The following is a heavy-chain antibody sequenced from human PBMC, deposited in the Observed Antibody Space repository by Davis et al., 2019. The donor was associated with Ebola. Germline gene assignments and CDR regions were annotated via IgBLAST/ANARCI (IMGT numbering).Heavy chain of an antibody. D-gene: IGHD3-10*01. CDR1: GYTFTNYA. CDR3: ARDIPNYYGSGSYGMDV. J-gene: IGHJ6*02. CDR2: INAGNGNT. V-gene: IGHV1-3*01. Sequence: ASVQVSCKTSGYTFTNYAIHWVRQAPGQSLEWMGWINAGNGNTKYSQKLQGRVAITRDTSASTAFMELSSLRSEDTAVYYCARDIPNYYGSGSYGMDVWGQGTTVTVSS.